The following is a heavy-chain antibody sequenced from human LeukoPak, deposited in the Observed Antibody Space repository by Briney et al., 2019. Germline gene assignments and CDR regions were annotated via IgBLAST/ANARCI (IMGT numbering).Heavy chain of an antibody. Sequence: PGRSLRLSCAASGFTFDDYAMHWVRQAPGKGLEWVSGINWNSGSIGYADSVKGRFTISRDNAKNSLYLQMNSLRVEDTALYYCAKSYCISTSCYFLFDYWGQGTLVTVSS. CDR3: AKSYCISTSCYFLFDY. CDR1: GFTFDDYA. J-gene: IGHJ4*02. D-gene: IGHD2-2*01. CDR2: INWNSGSI. V-gene: IGHV3-9*01.